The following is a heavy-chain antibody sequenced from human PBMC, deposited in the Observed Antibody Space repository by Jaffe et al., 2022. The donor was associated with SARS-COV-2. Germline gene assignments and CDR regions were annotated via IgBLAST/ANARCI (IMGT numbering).Heavy chain of an antibody. V-gene: IGHV1-3*01. CDR2: INAGNGNT. J-gene: IGHJ6*02. CDR1: GYTFTSYA. Sequence: QVQLVQSGAEVKKPGASVKVSCKASGYTFTSYAMHWVRQAPGQRLEWMGWINAGNGNTKYSQKFQGRVTITRDTSASTAYMELSSLRSEDTAVYYCAQTGPIVATIPSKAPLLYYGMDVWGQGTTVTVSS. D-gene: IGHD5-12*01. CDR3: AQTGPIVATIPSKAPLLYYGMDV.